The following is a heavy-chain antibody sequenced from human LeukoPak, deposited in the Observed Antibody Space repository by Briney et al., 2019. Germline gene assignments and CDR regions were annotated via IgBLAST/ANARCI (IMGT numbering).Heavy chain of an antibody. V-gene: IGHV4-34*01. J-gene: IGHJ5*02. D-gene: IGHD5-12*01. Sequence: PSETLSLTCAVXGXSFSGYYWSRIRQPPGKGLEWIGEINHSGSTNYNPSLKSRVTISVDTSKNQFSLKLSSVTAADTAVYYCARGQVEWLRFGIYGPWGQGTLVTVSS. CDR3: ARGQVEWLRFGIYGP. CDR1: GXSFSGYY. CDR2: INHSGST.